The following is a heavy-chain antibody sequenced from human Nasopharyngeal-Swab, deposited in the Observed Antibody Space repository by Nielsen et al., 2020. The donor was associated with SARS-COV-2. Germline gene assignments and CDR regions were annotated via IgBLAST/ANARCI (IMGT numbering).Heavy chain of an antibody. CDR3: AKVRRIGAAKNDGFDT. CDR2: ISGSGGSI. Sequence: WIRQPPGKGLEWVSAISGSGGSIYFADSVKGQFTISRDNSENTVFLQMNSLRAEDTAIYYCAKVRRIGAAKNDGFDTWGRGTLVTVSS. V-gene: IGHV3-23*01. J-gene: IGHJ3*02. D-gene: IGHD6-13*01.